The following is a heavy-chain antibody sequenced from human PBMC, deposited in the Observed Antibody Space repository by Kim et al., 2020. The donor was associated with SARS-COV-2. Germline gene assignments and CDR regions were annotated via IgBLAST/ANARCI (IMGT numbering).Heavy chain of an antibody. V-gene: IGHV1-46*01. D-gene: IGHD1-26*01. CDR3: ARAGSGSIGALYYYYYYMDV. CDR1: GYTFTSYY. J-gene: IGHJ6*03. CDR2: INPSGGST. Sequence: ASVKVSCKASGYTFTSYYMHWVRQAPGQGLEWMGIINPSGGSTSYAQKFQGRVTMTRDTSTSTVYMELSSLRSEDTAVYYCARAGSGSIGALYYYYYYMDVWGKGTTVTVSS.